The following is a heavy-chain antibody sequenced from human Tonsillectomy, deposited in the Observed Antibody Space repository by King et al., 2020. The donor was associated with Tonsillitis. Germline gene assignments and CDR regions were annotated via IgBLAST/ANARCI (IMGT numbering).Heavy chain of an antibody. CDR2: ISYDGSNK. V-gene: IGHV3-30-3*01. Sequence: VQLVESGGGVVQPGRSLRLSCAASGFIFSSYAMHWVRQAPGKGLEWVAVISYDGSNKYYAYSVKGRFTISIDNSKNTLYLQMNSLRAEDTAVYYCARDHGITGVLYFDYWGQGTLVTVSS. CDR3: ARDHGITGVLYFDY. J-gene: IGHJ4*02. CDR1: GFIFSSYA. D-gene: IGHD1-1*01.